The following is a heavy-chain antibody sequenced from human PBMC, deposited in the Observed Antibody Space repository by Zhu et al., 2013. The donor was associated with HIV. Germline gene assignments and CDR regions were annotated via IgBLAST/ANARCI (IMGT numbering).Heavy chain of an antibody. V-gene: IGHV1-2*02. CDR3: ARHRYSGSYLYYYYYGMDV. CDR1: GGTFSSYA. D-gene: IGHD1-26*01. Sequence: QVQLVQSGAEVKKPGSSVKVSCKASGGTFSSYAISWVRQAPGQGLEWMGWINPNSGGTNYAQKCQGRVTMTSDTSTRTVYMELSSLRSEDTAVYYCARHRYSGSYLYYYYYGMDVWGQGTTVTVSS. J-gene: IGHJ6*02. CDR2: INPNSGGT.